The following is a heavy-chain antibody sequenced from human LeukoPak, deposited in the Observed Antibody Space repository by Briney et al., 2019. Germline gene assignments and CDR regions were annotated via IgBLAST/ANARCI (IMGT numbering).Heavy chain of an antibody. CDR3: SKDFGSGSGTYYYFDF. CDR2: ISGSGSRT. J-gene: IGHJ4*02. D-gene: IGHD1-26*01. CDR1: RFTFHSYA. V-gene: IGHV3-23*01. Sequence: GGSLRLSCAASRFTFHSYAMSWVRQAPGKGLQWVSGISGSGSRTYYADSVKGRFTISRDNSKNTLYLQMNSLRAEDMAIYYCSKDFGSGSGTYYYFDFWGRGTLVTVSS.